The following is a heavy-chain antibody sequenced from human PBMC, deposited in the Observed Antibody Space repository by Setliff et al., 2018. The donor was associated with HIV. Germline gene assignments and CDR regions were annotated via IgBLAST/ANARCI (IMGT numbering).Heavy chain of an antibody. CDR3: ARDIIAPEGSTSDY. Sequence: ASVKVSCKASGYTFTASYIHWVRQAPGQGLEWVGRINPSSGATKCAPKFQSRITMTTDSSITTAYMELTSLRSDDTAIYYCARDIIAPEGSTSDYWGQGTQVTVSS. CDR1: GYTFTASY. CDR2: INPSSGAT. D-gene: IGHD1-20*01. J-gene: IGHJ4*02. V-gene: IGHV1-2*06.